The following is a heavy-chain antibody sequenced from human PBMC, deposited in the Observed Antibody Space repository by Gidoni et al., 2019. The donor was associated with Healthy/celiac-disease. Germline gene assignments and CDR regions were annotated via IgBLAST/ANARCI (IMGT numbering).Heavy chain of an antibody. CDR2: IIPIFGTA. CDR1: GGTFSSYA. Sequence: QVQLVQSGAEVKKPGSSVKVSCKASGGTFSSYAISWVRQSPGQGLEWMGGIIPIFGTANYAQKFQGRVTITADESTSTAYMELSSLRSEDTAVYYCARKAHYYDSSGPPGGGYYYYGMDVWGQGTTVTVSS. J-gene: IGHJ6*02. V-gene: IGHV1-69*01. CDR3: ARKAHYYDSSGPPGGGYYYYGMDV. D-gene: IGHD3-22*01.